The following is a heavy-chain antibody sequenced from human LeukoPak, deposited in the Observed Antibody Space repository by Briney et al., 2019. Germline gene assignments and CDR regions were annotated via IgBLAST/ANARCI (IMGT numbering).Heavy chain of an antibody. Sequence: SETLSLTCTVSGGSISSYYWSWIRQPPGKGLEWIGEINHSGSTNYNPSLKSRVTISVDTSKNQFSLKLSSVTAADTAVYYCARLGRYDFWSGYFGYWGQGTLATVSS. CDR1: GGSISSYY. J-gene: IGHJ4*02. V-gene: IGHV4-34*01. D-gene: IGHD3-3*01. CDR3: ARLGRYDFWSGYFGY. CDR2: INHSGST.